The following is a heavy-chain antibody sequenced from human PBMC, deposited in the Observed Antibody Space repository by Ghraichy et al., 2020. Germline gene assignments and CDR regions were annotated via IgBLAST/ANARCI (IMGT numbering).Heavy chain of an antibody. Sequence: GESLNISCQGLGYRFGAYWIAWVRQMPGKGLEWMGIIYPGDSEIRYSPSFQGQVIMSVDKSISTAYLQWTSLKASDSAMYYCTRDCSGGSRGCDYWGQGTRVTVSS. V-gene: IGHV5-51*01. CDR3: TRDCSGGSRGCDY. CDR1: GYRFGAYW. CDR2: IYPGDSEI. D-gene: IGHD2-15*01. J-gene: IGHJ4*02.